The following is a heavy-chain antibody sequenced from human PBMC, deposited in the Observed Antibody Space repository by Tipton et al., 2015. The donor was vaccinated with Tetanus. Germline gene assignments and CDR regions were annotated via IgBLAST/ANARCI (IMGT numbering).Heavy chain of an antibody. CDR1: GDSIRSEDYY. J-gene: IGHJ6*03. V-gene: IGHV4-30-4*01. Sequence: LRLSCSVSGDSIRSEDYYWGWIRQSPGKGLEWLGYIYYSGSTYNNPSLKSRVSISLDASKNQFSLSLYSVTAADSATYYCSRLTCSIPSCYYYYYYYVDVWGTGTAVAVSS. CDR2: IYYSGST. D-gene: IGHD2-2*01. CDR3: SRLTCSIPSCYYYYYYYVDV.